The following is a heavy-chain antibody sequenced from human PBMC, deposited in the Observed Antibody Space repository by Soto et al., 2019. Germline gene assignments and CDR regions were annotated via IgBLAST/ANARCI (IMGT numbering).Heavy chain of an antibody. CDR3: ARRPDFFDY. Sequence: GGSLRLSCAASGFTLTIYAMGWVRQAPGKGLEWVSAISNDGGSKYYADSVRGRFTISRDTSKNTLHLQMNSLRGEDTAVYYCARRPDFFDYWGRGTLVTVSS. CDR2: ISNDGGSK. J-gene: IGHJ4*02. CDR1: GFTLTIYA. V-gene: IGHV3-23*01.